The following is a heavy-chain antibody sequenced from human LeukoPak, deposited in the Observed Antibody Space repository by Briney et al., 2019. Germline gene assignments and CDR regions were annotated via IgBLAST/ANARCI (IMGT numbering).Heavy chain of an antibody. Sequence: PSETLSLTCTVSGGSISSGGYYWSWIRQPPGKGLEWIGYIYHSGNTYYNPSLKSRVTISVDRSKNQFSLKLSSVTAADTAVYYCARDGGVPAAETGLDYWGQGTLVTVSS. CDR3: ARDGGVPAAETGLDY. CDR2: IYHSGNT. CDR1: GGSISSGGYY. J-gene: IGHJ4*02. D-gene: IGHD2-2*01. V-gene: IGHV4-30-2*01.